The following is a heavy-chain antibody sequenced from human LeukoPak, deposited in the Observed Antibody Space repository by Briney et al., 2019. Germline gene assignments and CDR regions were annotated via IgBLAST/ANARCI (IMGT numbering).Heavy chain of an antibody. CDR2: INHSGST. CDR1: GGSFSGYY. CDR3: NVLGYCSGGSCYGDAFDI. D-gene: IGHD2-15*01. V-gene: IGHV4-34*01. J-gene: IGHJ3*02. Sequence: SETPSLTCAVYGGSFSGYYWSWIRQPPGKGLEWIGEINHSGSTNYNPSLKSRVTISVDTSKNQFSLKLSSVTAADTAVYYCNVLGYCSGGSCYGDAFDIWGQGTMVTVSS.